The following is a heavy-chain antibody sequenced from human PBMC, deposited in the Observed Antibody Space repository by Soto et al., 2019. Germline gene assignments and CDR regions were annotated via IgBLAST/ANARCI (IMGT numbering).Heavy chain of an antibody. V-gene: IGHV3-7*03. CDR3: ARVRATDYEIDY. CDR1: GFMFGSYW. J-gene: IGHJ4*02. D-gene: IGHD4-17*01. CDR2: IKRDGSEK. Sequence: WGSLRLSCTASGFMFGSYWMTWVRHVPGKGLQWVANIKRDGSEKYYVDFVKGRFTVSRDNADNSVFLDMNNLRVDDTATYYCARVRATDYEIDYWGQGALVTVSS.